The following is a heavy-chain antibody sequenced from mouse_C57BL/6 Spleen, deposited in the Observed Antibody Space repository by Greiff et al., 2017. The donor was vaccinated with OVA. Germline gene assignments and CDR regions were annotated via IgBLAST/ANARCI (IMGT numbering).Heavy chain of an antibody. CDR1: GFTFSSYT. J-gene: IGHJ1*03. CDR3: ARGGISYYYGSSRYFDV. Sequence: EVKLVESGGGLVKPGGSLKLSCAASGFTFSSYTMSWVRQTPEKRLEWVATISGGGGNTYYPDSVKGRFTISRDNAKNTLYLQMSSLRSEDTALDYCARGGISYYYGSSRYFDVWGTGTTVTVSS. V-gene: IGHV5-9*01. D-gene: IGHD1-1*01. CDR2: ISGGGGNT.